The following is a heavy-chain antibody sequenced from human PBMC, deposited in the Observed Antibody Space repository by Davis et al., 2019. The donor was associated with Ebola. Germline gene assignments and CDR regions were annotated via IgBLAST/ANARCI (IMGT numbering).Heavy chain of an antibody. Sequence: PGGSLRLSCAASGFTFSSYGMHWVRQAPGKGLEWVAVISYDGSNKYYADSVKGRFTISRDNSKNTLYLQMNSLRAEDTAVYYCAKDRVLRLGELSLYRGLSVPDAFDIWGQGTMVTVSS. J-gene: IGHJ3*02. V-gene: IGHV3-30*18. D-gene: IGHD3-16*02. CDR3: AKDRVLRLGELSLYRGLSVPDAFDI. CDR2: ISYDGSNK. CDR1: GFTFSSYG.